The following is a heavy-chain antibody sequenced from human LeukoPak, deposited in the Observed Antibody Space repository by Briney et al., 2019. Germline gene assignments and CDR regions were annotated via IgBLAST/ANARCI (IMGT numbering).Heavy chain of an antibody. Sequence: SETLSLTCAVSGGSICSYYWSWIRQPAGKGLEWSGYIHDSGSTKYNPSLKSRVTMSVDTSRNHLSLKLTSVTAADTAVYYCARVGRSGWYFDYWGQGTLVTVSS. CDR1: GGSICSYY. V-gene: IGHV4-59*01. CDR3: ARVGRSGWYFDY. D-gene: IGHD6-19*01. J-gene: IGHJ4*02. CDR2: IHDSGST.